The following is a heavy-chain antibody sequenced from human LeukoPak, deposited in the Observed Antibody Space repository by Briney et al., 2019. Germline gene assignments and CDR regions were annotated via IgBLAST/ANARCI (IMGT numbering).Heavy chain of an antibody. Sequence: KPSETLSLTCAVYGGSFSGYYWSWIRQPPGKGLEWIGEINHSGSTNYNPSLKSRVTISVDTSKNQFSLKLSSVTAADTAVYYGARVAQWLPIRVDYWGQGTPVTVSS. CDR2: INHSGST. V-gene: IGHV4-34*01. CDR3: ARVAQWLPIRVDY. D-gene: IGHD6-19*01. J-gene: IGHJ4*02. CDR1: GGSFSGYY.